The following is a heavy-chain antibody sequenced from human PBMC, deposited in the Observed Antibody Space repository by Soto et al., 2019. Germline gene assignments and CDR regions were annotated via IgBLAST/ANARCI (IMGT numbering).Heavy chain of an antibody. J-gene: IGHJ3*02. Sequence: EVQLLESGGGSVQPGGSLRLSCAASGFTFSSYAMSWVRQAPGKGLEWVSAISGSGGSTYYADSVKGLFTFSIDNSKNTLYLQMNSLRAEDTAVYYCAKTANGWFSAFDIWGQGTMVTVSS. CDR1: GFTFSSYA. CDR2: ISGSGGST. D-gene: IGHD6-19*01. CDR3: AKTANGWFSAFDI. V-gene: IGHV3-23*01.